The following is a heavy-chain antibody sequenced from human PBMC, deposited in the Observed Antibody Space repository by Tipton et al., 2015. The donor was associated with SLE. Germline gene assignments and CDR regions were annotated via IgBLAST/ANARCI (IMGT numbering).Heavy chain of an antibody. CDR1: GYTFTDYD. J-gene: IGHJ3*02. CDR2: ISAYNGNE. CDR3: GREGKEDACDS. V-gene: IGHV1-18*04. D-gene: IGHD3-10*01. Sequence: QSGAEVKKPGASVKVSCKASGYTFTDYDISWVRLAPGQGLEWVGWISAYNGNENYVPTLQGRVTMTTDTSTTTAYMELRSLRSDDTVIYYCGREGKEDACDSWVQETMVNV.